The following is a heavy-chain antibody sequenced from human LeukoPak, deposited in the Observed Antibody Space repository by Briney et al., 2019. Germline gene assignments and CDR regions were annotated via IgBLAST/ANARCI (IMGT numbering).Heavy chain of an antibody. V-gene: IGHV1-18*01. D-gene: IGHD6-19*01. CDR3: ARDRVVVAGTWFDP. J-gene: IGHJ5*02. Sequence: ASVKDSCKASGYIFSSYGISWVRQAPGQGLEWMGWISAYNGNTNYAQKVQGRVTMTTDTSTSTAYMELRSLRSDDTAVYYCARDRVVVAGTWFDPWGQGTLVTVSS. CDR1: GYIFSSYG. CDR2: ISAYNGNT.